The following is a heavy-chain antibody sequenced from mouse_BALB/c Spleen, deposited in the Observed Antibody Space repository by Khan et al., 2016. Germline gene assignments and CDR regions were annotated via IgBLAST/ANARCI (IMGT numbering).Heavy chain of an antibody. CDR2: IDPFNGGT. D-gene: IGHD1-1*01. CDR1: GYSFTSYY. V-gene: IGHV1S135*01. J-gene: IGHJ4*01. CDR3: ASSTQSFYAMDY. Sequence: EVQLKESGPELMKPGDSVKISCKASGYSFTSYYMHWVKQSHGKSLEWIGYIDPFNGGTSYNQKFKGKATLTVDKSSSTAYMHLSSLTSEDSAVYYCASSTQSFYAMDYWGQGTSVTVSS.